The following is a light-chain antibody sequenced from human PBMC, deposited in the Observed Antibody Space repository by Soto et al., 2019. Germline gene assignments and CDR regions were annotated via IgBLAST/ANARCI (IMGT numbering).Light chain of an antibody. CDR3: MQGTHWPPYS. Sequence: VVLTQSPLSLPDTLGQPASISCRSSQSLVYRDGNTYLNWFQQRPGQSPRRLIYKVSDRDSGVPDRFSGRGSGTDFSLKISRVEAEDVGVYYCMQGTHWPPYSFGQGTKLEIK. CDR2: KVS. V-gene: IGKV2-30*01. CDR1: QSLVYRDGNTY. J-gene: IGKJ2*03.